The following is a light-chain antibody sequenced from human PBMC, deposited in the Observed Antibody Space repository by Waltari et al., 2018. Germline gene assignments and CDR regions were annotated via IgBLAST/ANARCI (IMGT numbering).Light chain of an antibody. CDR1: QSITTA. CDR3: QDSYSTLSFV. Sequence: DIKMAQSPSSLSASVGDTVTNTCRASQSITTALHWYQQRPGQAPRLLIYAASSLPGGVPSRFSGSGSGTDFTLTINGLQPEDFATYYCQDSYSTLSFVFGPGTRVDVK. CDR2: AAS. V-gene: IGKV1-39*01. J-gene: IGKJ3*01.